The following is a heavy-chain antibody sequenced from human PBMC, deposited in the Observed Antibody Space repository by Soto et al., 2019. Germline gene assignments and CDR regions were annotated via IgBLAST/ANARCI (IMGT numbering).Heavy chain of an antibody. CDR1: GFTFSPYA. V-gene: IGHV3-23*01. D-gene: IGHD4-17*01. Sequence: HPGGSLRLSCAASGFTFSPYAMSWVRQAPGKGLEWVSGISGNSGTTSYADSVRGRFTLSRDNSKNTFYLQMNSLRVEDTAVYYCAKALYGGLYWGQGTLVTVSS. CDR3: AKALYGGLY. CDR2: ISGNSGTT. J-gene: IGHJ4*02.